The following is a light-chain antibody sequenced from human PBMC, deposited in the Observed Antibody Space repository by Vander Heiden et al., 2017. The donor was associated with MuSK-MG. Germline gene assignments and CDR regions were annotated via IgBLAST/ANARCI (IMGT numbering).Light chain of an antibody. CDR3: CSYAGSDTWV. CDR1: SSAVATYSL. V-gene: IGLV2-23*01. J-gene: IGLJ3*02. CDR2: EGT. Sequence: QSALTQPASVSGSPGQSITVSFTGSSSAVATYSLVSWYQQDPGNAPKLLIYEGTERPSGVSNRFSGSKSGNTASLTISGLQAEDEATYYCCSYAGSDTWVFGGGTKLTVL.